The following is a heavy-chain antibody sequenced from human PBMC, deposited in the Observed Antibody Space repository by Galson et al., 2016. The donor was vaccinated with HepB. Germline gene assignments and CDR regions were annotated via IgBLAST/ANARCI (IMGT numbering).Heavy chain of an antibody. CDR1: GFSLSSYG. CDR3: ARGYYNAMDV. CDR2: LMHVGGEK. J-gene: IGHJ6*02. V-gene: IGHV3-30-3*01. Sequence: SLRLSCAASGFSLSSYGMQWVRQAPGKGLEWVAVLMHVGGEKDYRDSVKGRFTISRDGSKNTLHLQMNSLRGDDTAVYYCARGYYNAMDVWGQGATVTVSS.